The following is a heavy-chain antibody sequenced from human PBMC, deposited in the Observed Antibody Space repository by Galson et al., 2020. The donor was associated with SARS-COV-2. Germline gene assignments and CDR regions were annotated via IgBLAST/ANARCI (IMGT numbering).Heavy chain of an antibody. Sequence: GESLKISCAASGFTFSNYGMHWVRQAPGKGLEWVAVISDDGNNLYYADSVKGRFTITRDNSENTLHLQMNSLRAEETAMYHCVRGAYRSSWALGDAFDIWGQGTMVTVSS. J-gene: IGHJ3*02. CDR2: ISDDGNNL. CDR3: VRGAYRSSWALGDAFDI. D-gene: IGHD7-27*01. CDR1: GFTFSNYG. V-gene: IGHV3-30*03.